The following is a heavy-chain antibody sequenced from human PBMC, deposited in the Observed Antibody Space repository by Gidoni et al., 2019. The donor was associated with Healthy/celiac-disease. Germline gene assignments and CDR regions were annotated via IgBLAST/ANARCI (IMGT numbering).Heavy chain of an antibody. Sequence: EVQLLESGGGLVQPGGSLRLSCAASGFTFSSYAMRWVRQAPGKGLEWVSAISGSGGSTYYADSVKGRFTISRDNSKNTLYLQMNSLRAEDTAVYYCAKVALVGANLRAYYFDYWGQGTLVTVSS. J-gene: IGHJ4*02. CDR2: ISGSGGST. CDR3: AKVALVGANLRAYYFDY. V-gene: IGHV3-23*01. CDR1: GFTFSSYA. D-gene: IGHD1-26*01.